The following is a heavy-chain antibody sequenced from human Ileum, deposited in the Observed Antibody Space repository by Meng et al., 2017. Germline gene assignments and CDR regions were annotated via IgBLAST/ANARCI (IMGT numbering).Heavy chain of an antibody. CDR1: GFTFSDNW. D-gene: IGHD1-1*01. V-gene: IGHV3-74*01. CDR3: ASDPNWSTN. CDR2: INKDGSYR. Sequence: EVQLVESGGGLVQPGGSLRLSCAASGFTFSDNWMHWVRQVPGKGLVWVSRINKDGSYRDYADSVKGRFTISRDSAKNTLYLQMNSLRAEDTAIYYCASDPNWSTNWGQGTLVTVSS. J-gene: IGHJ4*02.